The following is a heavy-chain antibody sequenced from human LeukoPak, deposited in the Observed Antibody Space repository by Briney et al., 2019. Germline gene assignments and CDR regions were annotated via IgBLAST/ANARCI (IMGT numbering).Heavy chain of an antibody. Sequence: PSETLSLTCTVSGGSISSYYWSWIRQPAGKGLECIGRIYTSGSTNYNPSLKSRVTMSVDTSKNQFSLKLSSVTAADTAVYYCARDTYYYGSGSYYDYWGQGTLVTVSS. CDR1: GGSISSYY. V-gene: IGHV4-4*07. J-gene: IGHJ4*02. D-gene: IGHD3-10*01. CDR2: IYTSGST. CDR3: ARDTYYYGSGSYYDY.